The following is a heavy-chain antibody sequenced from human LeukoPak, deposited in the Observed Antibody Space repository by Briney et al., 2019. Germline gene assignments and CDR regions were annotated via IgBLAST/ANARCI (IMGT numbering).Heavy chain of an antibody. J-gene: IGHJ4*02. D-gene: IGHD2-15*01. CDR2: ISNNGGYT. V-gene: IGHV3-23*01. CDR1: GFTFSSSA. CDR3: AKGVSGGVNTGPFDY. Sequence: GGSLRLSCAASGFTFSSSAMSWVRQAPGKGLEWVSAISNNGGYTYYADSVKGRFTLSRDNSKNTLYLQMNSLRADDTAIYYCAKGVSGGVNTGPFDYWGQGTLVTVSS.